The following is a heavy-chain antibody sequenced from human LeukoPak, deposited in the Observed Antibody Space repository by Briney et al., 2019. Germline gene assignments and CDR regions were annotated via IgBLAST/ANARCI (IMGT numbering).Heavy chain of an antibody. V-gene: IGHV1-2*02. CDR1: GYTFTGYY. CDR3: ARHGAARRGGYYYMDV. CDR2: INPNSGGT. Sequence: ASVKVSCKASGYTFTGYYMHWVRQAPGQGLEWMGWINPNSGGTNYAQKFQGRVTMTRDTSISTAYMELSRLRSDDTAVYYCARHGAARRGGYYYMDVWGKGTTVTVSS. D-gene: IGHD6-6*01. J-gene: IGHJ6*03.